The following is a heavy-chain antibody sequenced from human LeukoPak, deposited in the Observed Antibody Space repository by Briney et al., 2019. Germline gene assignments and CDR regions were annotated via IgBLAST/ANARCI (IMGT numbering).Heavy chain of an antibody. CDR3: ARVGSGGAWFDF. CDR1: GGSISTSSYY. D-gene: IGHD6-19*01. CDR2: IFYSGST. V-gene: IGHV4-39*07. J-gene: IGHJ4*02. Sequence: SETLSLTCTVSGGSISTSSYYWGWVRQPPGKGLEWIGNIFYSGSTYYSPSLKSRVTISLDTSKNQFSLEMTSVTAADTAVYFCARVGSGGAWFDFWGQGTLVTVSS.